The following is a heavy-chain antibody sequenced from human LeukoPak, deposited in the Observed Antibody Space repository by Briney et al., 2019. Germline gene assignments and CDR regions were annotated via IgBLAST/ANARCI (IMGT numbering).Heavy chain of an antibody. CDR2: INPNSGGT. CDR1: GYTFTGYY. D-gene: IGHD3-3*01. V-gene: IGHV1-2*02. J-gene: IGHJ4*02. Sequence: GASVKVSCKASGYTFTGYYMHWVRQAPGQGLEWMGWINPNSGGTNYAQKFQGRVTMTRDTSISTAYMELSRLRSDDTAVYYCARGGPYYDFWSGYYDYWGQGTLVTVSS. CDR3: ARGGPYYDFWSGYYDY.